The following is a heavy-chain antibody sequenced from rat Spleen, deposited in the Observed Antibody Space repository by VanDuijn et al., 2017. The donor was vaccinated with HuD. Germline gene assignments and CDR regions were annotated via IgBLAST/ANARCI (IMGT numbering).Heavy chain of an antibody. D-gene: IGHD1-2*01. CDR3: TTSIAATTY. V-gene: IGHV5-31*01. CDR2: ITNASGGT. Sequence: EVQLVESGGGLVHPGRSLKLSCVTSGFTFNYYWMTWIRQAPGKGLEWVASITNASGGTHYPDSVKGRFTISRDVAKSTLYLQMNSLKSDDTATYYCTTSIAATTYWGQGVMVTVSS. J-gene: IGHJ2*01. CDR1: GFTFNYYW.